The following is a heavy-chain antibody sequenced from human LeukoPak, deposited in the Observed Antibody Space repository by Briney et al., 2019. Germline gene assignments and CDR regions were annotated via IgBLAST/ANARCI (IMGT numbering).Heavy chain of an antibody. CDR1: GFTFSSYA. CDR3: ASAIAGPARRENYYYYGMDV. Sequence: PGGSLRLSCAASGFTFSSYAMHWVRQAPGKGLEWVAVISYDGSNKYYADSVRGRFTISRDNSKNTLYLQMNSLRAEDTAVYYCASAIAGPARRENYYYYGMDVWGQGTTVTVSS. V-gene: IGHV3-30-3*01. J-gene: IGHJ6*02. D-gene: IGHD6-6*01. CDR2: ISYDGSNK.